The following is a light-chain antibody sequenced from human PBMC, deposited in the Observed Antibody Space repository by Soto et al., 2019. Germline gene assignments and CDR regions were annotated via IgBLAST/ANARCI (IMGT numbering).Light chain of an antibody. Sequence: EKVLTQSPGTLSLYQGERATLSCRASQSVSSSYLAWYQQKPGQAPRLLIYGASSRATGIPDRFSGSGSGTDFTLTISRLEPEDFAVYYCQQYGSSPWTFGQGTKVDIK. CDR3: QQYGSSPWT. V-gene: IGKV3-20*01. CDR2: GAS. CDR1: QSVSSSY. J-gene: IGKJ1*01.